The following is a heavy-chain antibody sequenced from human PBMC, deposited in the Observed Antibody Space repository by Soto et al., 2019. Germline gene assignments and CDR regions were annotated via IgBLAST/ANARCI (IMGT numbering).Heavy chain of an antibody. J-gene: IGHJ6*02. Sequence: QVQLVESGGGVIQPGRSLRLSCAASGFTLRLHAMHWVRQAPGKGLEWVAQIWYDGSNKYYTDSVKGRFTVSRDDFNNTVFLQMDSLRAEDTAVYYCARDGQQQTPYALDVWGQGTTVIVSS. CDR1: GFTLRLHA. D-gene: IGHD6-13*01. CDR3: ARDGQQQTPYALDV. V-gene: IGHV3-33*08. CDR2: IWYDGSNK.